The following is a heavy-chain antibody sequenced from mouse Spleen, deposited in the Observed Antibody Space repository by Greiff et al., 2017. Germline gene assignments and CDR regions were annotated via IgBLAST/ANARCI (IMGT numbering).Heavy chain of an antibody. CDR3: ARGNYYGSSPYAMDY. Sequence: VQLQQPGAELVKPGASVKLSCKASGYTFTSYWMQWVKQRPGQGLEWIGEIDPSDSYTNYNQKFKGKATLTVDTSSSTAYMQLSSLTSEDSAVYYCARGNYYGSSPYAMDYLGQGTSVTVSS. D-gene: IGHD1-1*01. J-gene: IGHJ4*01. V-gene: IGHV1-50*01. CDR2: IDPSDSYT. CDR1: GYTFTSYW.